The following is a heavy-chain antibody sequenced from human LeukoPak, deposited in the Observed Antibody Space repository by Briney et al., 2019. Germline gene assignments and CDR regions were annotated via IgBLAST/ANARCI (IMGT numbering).Heavy chain of an antibody. Sequence: SETLSLTCAVYGGSFSGYYWSWIRQPAGKGLEWIGRIYTSGSTNYNPSLKSRVTMSVDTSKNQFSLKLSSVTAADTAVYYCARAVNDYGSGSYYGYYYMDVWGKGTTVTISS. CDR3: ARAVNDYGSGSYYGYYYMDV. V-gene: IGHV4-59*10. CDR2: IYTSGST. D-gene: IGHD3-10*01. J-gene: IGHJ6*03. CDR1: GGSFSGYY.